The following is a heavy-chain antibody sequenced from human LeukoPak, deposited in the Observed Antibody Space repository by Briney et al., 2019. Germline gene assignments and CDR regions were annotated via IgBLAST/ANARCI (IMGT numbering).Heavy chain of an antibody. J-gene: IGHJ4*02. V-gene: IGHV4-34*01. CDR3: ARFAKAVAGTKVDY. CDR1: GGSFSGYY. Sequence: PSETLSLTCAVYGGSFSGYYWSWIRQPPGKGLEWIGEINHSGSTNYNPSLKSRVTISGDTSKNQFSLKLSSVTAADTAVYYCARFAKAVAGTKVDYWGQGTLVTVSS. D-gene: IGHD6-19*01. CDR2: INHSGST.